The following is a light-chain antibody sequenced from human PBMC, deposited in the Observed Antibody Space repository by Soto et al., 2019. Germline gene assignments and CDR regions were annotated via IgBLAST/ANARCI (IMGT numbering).Light chain of an antibody. Sequence: DIVMTQSPDSLAVSLGERATIDCKSSQSVLYSSNNKNYLAWYQPKPGQPPKLLIYWASTRESGVPDRFSGSGSGTDFTLTISSLQAEDVAVYYCQHYYSTPYTFGQGTKVDIK. V-gene: IGKV4-1*01. CDR3: QHYYSTPYT. CDR2: WAS. J-gene: IGKJ2*01. CDR1: QSVLYSSNNKNY.